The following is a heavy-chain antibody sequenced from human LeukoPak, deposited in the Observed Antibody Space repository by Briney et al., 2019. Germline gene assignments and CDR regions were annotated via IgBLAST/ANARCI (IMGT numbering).Heavy chain of an antibody. CDR1: GGSFSGYY. J-gene: IGHJ4*02. D-gene: IGHD1-26*01. CDR2: INHSGST. Sequence: PSETLSLTCAVYGGSFSGYYWSWIRQPPGKGLEWIGEINHSGSTNYNPSLKSRVTISVDTSKNQFSLKLSSVTAADTAVYYCARSFGGSVGATVFDYWGQGTLVTVSS. V-gene: IGHV4-34*01. CDR3: ARSFGGSVGATVFDY.